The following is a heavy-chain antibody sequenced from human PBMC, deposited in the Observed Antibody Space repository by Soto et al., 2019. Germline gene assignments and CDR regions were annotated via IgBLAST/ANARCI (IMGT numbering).Heavy chain of an antibody. Sequence: EVQLLESGGGLVQPGGSLRLSCAASGFTFSTSAMTWDRQAPGKGLEWVSTTGLNGRTTYYADSLKGRFTVSRDNSKNTLDLQMSGLRAEDTAVYYCATVHGTSRSFDSWGQGTLVIVSS. CDR2: TGLNGRTT. CDR1: GFTFSTSA. V-gene: IGHV3-23*01. J-gene: IGHJ4*02. CDR3: ATVHGTSRSFDS.